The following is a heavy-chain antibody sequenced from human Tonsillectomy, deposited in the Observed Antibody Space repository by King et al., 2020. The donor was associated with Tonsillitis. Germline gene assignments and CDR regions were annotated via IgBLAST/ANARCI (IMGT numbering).Heavy chain of an antibody. CDR3: ARIYSGTPHGEFDY. CDR2: ISSTTSYT. V-gene: IGHV3-11*05. Sequence: VQLVESGGGLVKPGGSLRLSCAASGFTFSDYYMSWSRQAPGKGLEWVSYISSTTSYTNYADSVKGRFTISRDDAKNSLYLQMNSLRAEDTAVYYCARIYSGTPHGEFDYWGQGALVTVSS. D-gene: IGHD3-10*01. J-gene: IGHJ4*02. CDR1: GFTFSDYY.